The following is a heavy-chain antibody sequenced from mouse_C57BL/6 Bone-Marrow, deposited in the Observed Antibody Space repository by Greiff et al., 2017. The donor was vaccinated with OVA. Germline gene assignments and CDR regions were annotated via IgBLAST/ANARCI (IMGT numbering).Heavy chain of an antibody. V-gene: IGHV1-54*01. D-gene: IGHD2-4*01. J-gene: IGHJ3*01. CDR2: INPGSGGT. CDR1: GYAFTNYL. CDR3: ARSYDYDGAWFAY. Sequence: LQESGAELVRPGTSVKVSCKASGYAFTNYLIEWVKQRPGQGLEWIGVINPGSGGTNYNEKFKGKATLTADKSSSTAYMQLSSLTSEDSAVYFCARSYDYDGAWFAYWGQGTLVTVSA.